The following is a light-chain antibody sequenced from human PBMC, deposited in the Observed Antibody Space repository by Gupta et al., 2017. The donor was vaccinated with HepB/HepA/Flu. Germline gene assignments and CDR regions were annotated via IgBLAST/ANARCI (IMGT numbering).Light chain of an antibody. CDR1: SGSVSSSYY. V-gene: IGLV8-61*01. CDR3: LLYMGNGIWV. Sequence: QTVVTQEPSFSVSPGGTVTLTCGLSSGSVSSSYYPSWYQQTPGQAPRTLMYNTNTRSSGVPDRFSGSILGNKAALTITGAQADDESDYYCLLYMGNGIWVFGGGTKRTVL. CDR2: NTN. J-gene: IGLJ3*02.